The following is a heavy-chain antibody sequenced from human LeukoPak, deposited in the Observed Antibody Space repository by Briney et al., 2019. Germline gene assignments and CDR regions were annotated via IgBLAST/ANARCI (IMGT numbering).Heavy chain of an antibody. CDR3: ARGNLGIAAAGTLRFDP. CDR2: IYTSGST. D-gene: IGHD6-13*01. V-gene: IGHV4-61*02. Sequence: SQTLSLTCTVSGGSISSGSYYWSWIRQPAGKGVEWIGRIYTSGSTNYNPSLKSRVTISVDTSKNQFSLKLSSVTAADTAVYYSARGNLGIAAAGTLRFDPWGQGTLVTVSS. CDR1: GGSISSGSYY. J-gene: IGHJ5*02.